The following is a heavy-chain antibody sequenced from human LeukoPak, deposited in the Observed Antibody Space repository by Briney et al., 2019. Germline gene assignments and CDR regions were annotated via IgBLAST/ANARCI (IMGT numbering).Heavy chain of an antibody. CDR3: AKDMGGSGYYLSHDAFDI. CDR1: GFTFDDYT. Sequence: GGSLRLSCAASGFTFDDYTMHWVRQAPGKGLEWVSLISWDGGSTYYADSVKGRFTISRDNSKNTLYLQMNSLRAEDTALYYCAKDMGGSGYYLSHDAFDIWGQGTMVTVSS. CDR2: ISWDGGST. J-gene: IGHJ3*02. V-gene: IGHV3-43*01. D-gene: IGHD3-22*01.